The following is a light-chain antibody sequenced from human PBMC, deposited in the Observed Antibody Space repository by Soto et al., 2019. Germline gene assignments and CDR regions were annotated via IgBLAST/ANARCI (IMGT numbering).Light chain of an antibody. J-gene: IGLJ1*01. V-gene: IGLV2-14*01. CDR3: SSYTSTRTPYV. Sequence: QSVLTQPASVSGSPGQSITISCTGTSSDVGGYNYVSWYQHHPGKAPKLMIYEVSNRPSGVSNRFSASKSGNTASLTISGLQAEDEADYYCSSYTSTRTPYVFGSGTKVTVL. CDR2: EVS. CDR1: SSDVGGYNY.